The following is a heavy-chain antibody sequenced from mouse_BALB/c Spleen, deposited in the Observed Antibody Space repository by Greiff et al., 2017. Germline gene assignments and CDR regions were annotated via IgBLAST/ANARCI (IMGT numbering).Heavy chain of an antibody. CDR1: GFTFSSYA. Sequence: EVMLVESGGGLVKPGGSLKLSCAASGFTFSSYAMSWVRQTPEKRLEWVASISSGGSTYYPDSVKGRFTISRDNARNILYLQMSSLRSEDTAMYYCARVSSSYYAMDYWGQGTSVTVSS. CDR3: ARVSSSYYAMDY. J-gene: IGHJ4*01. V-gene: IGHV5-6-5*01. CDR2: ISSGGST.